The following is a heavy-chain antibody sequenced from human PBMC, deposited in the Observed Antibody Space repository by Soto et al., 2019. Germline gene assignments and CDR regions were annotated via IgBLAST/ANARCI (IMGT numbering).Heavy chain of an antibody. CDR2: IFYSGST. CDR3: ARYDNSGSHGVDI. J-gene: IGHJ3*02. Sequence: QVQLQESGPGLVKPSQTLSLTCTVSGGSISSGGYYWSWIRQHPGKGLEWIGYIFYSGSTYYNPSHKSRVTISVDTSKNQFSLKLSSVTAADTAVYYCARYDNSGSHGVDIWGQGTMVTVSS. V-gene: IGHV4-31*03. CDR1: GGSISSGGYY. D-gene: IGHD3-22*01.